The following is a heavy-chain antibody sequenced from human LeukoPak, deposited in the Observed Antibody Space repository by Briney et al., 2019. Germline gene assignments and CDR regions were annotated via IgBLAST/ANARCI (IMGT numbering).Heavy chain of an antibody. CDR1: GGSISSSSYY. J-gene: IGHJ4*02. V-gene: IGHV4-39*07. CDR2: IYYSGST. CDR3: ARGIVLSALSFLDY. Sequence: SETLSLTCTVSGGSISSSSYYWGWIRQPPGKGLEWIGSIYYSGSTYYNPSLKSRVTISVDTSKNQFSLKLSSVTAADTAVYYCARGIVLSALSFLDYWGQGTLVTVSS. D-gene: IGHD1-26*01.